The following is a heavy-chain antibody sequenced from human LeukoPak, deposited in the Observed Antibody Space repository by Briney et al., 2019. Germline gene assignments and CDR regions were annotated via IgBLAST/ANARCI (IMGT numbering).Heavy chain of an antibody. D-gene: IGHD2-2*02. V-gene: IGHV4-59*06. CDR3: ARELRGYCSSTSCYIWFDP. J-gene: IGHJ5*02. CDR1: GDSITNYY. CDR2: IYYSGST. Sequence: PSETLSLTCTVSGDSITNYYWSWIRQHPGKGLEWIGYIYYSGSTYYNPSLKSRITISVDTSKNQFSLKLSSVTAADTAVYYCARELRGYCSSTSCYIWFDPWGQGTLVTVSS.